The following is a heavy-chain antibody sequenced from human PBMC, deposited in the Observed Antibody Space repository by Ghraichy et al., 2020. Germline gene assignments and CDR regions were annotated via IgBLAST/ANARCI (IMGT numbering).Heavy chain of an antibody. Sequence: SETLSLTCTVSGGSISSGGYYWSWIRQHPGKGLEWIGYIYYSGSTYYNPSLKSRVTISVDTSKNQFSLKLSSVTAADTAVYYCARSHIVVVTAIAAFDIWGQGTMVTVSS. CDR2: IYYSGST. V-gene: IGHV4-31*03. CDR3: ARSHIVVVTAIAAFDI. CDR1: GGSISSGGYY. J-gene: IGHJ3*02. D-gene: IGHD2-21*02.